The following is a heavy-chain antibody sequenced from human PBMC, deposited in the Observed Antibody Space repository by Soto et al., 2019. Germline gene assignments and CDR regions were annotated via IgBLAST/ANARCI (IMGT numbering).Heavy chain of an antibody. D-gene: IGHD2-2*01. CDR1: GYSFTSYW. CDR3: ARCLPAAIQYYYSGMDV. CDR2: IYPGDSDT. Sequence: PGESLKISCKGSGYSFTSYWIGWVRQMPGKGLGWMGIIYPGDSDTRYSPSFQGQVTISADKSISTAYLQWSSLKASDTAMYYCARCLPAAIQYYYSGMDVWGQGTTVTVSS. V-gene: IGHV5-51*01. J-gene: IGHJ6*02.